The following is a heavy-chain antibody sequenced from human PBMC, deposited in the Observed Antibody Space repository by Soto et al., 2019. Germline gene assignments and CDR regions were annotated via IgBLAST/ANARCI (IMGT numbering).Heavy chain of an antibody. Sequence: SCPTLVNPTQTLTLTCTFSGFPLSSIGVAVGWIRQPPGKALEWLALLYWNDDRRYSPSLKSRLTITKDTSKNQVVLTMTNMDPADTATYYCAHSASVPCCYYFDSWGQGTLVTVSS. J-gene: IGHJ4*02. CDR3: AHSASVPCCYYFDS. V-gene: IGHV2-5*01. CDR1: GFPLSSIGVA. CDR2: LYWNDDR. D-gene: IGHD1-26*01.